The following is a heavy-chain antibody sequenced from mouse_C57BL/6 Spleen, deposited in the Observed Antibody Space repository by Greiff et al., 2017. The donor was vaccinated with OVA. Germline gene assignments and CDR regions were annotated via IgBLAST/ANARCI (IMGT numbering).Heavy chain of an antibody. CDR3: ARRYSNYGYYFDY. V-gene: IGHV1-42*01. D-gene: IGHD2-5*01. CDR2: INPSTGGT. Sequence: VQLQHSGPELVKPGASVKISCKASGYSFTGYYMNWVKQSPEKSLEWIGEINPSTGGTTYNQKFKAKATLTVDKSSSTAYMQLKSLTSEDSAVYYCARRYSNYGYYFDYWGQGTTLTVSS. CDR1: GYSFTGYY. J-gene: IGHJ2*01.